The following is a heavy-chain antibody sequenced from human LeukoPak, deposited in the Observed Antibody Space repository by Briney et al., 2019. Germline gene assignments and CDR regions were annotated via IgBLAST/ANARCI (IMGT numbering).Heavy chain of an antibody. CDR3: ARDSLTMIVGRQKRGLDY. J-gene: IGHJ4*02. CDR2: VRSSTTYV. CDR1: GFTFSNYN. V-gene: IGHV3-21*01. D-gene: IGHD3-22*01. Sequence: GGSLRLSCAASGFTFSNYNMNWVRQAPGKGLEWVSSVRSSTTYVYYADSVKGRFTISRDNAKNSLYLQMNSLRAEDTAVYYCARDSLTMIVGRQKRGLDYWGQGTLVTVSS.